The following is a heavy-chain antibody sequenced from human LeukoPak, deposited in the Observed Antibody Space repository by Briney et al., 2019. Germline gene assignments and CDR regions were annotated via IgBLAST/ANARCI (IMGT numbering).Heavy chain of an antibody. CDR3: ARSISSSSTPIDY. D-gene: IGHD6-6*01. CDR2: IYYSGST. Sequence: PAETLSLTCTASGGSISSYYWSWIRQPPGKGLEWIGYIYYSGSTNYNPSLKSRVTISVDTSKNQFSLKLSSVTAADTAVYYCARSISSSSTPIDYWGQGTLVTVSA. V-gene: IGHV4-59*01. J-gene: IGHJ4*02. CDR1: GGSISSYY.